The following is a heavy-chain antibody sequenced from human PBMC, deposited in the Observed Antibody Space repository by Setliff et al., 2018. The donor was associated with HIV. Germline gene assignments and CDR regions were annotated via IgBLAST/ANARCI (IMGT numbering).Heavy chain of an antibody. Sequence: SETLSLTCTVSGYSISSGYYWGWIRQPPGKGLEWIGSIYHSGSTYYNPSLKSRVTIPVDTSKNQFSLKLSSVTAADTAVYYCARSPPGIAVAGLLDYWGQGTLVTVSS. CDR2: IYHSGST. V-gene: IGHV4-38-2*02. CDR1: GYSISSGYY. CDR3: ARSPPGIAVAGLLDY. J-gene: IGHJ4*02. D-gene: IGHD6-19*01.